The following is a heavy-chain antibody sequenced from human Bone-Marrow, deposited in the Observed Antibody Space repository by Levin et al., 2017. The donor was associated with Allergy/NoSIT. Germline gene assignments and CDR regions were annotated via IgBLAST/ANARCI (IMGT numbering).Heavy chain of an antibody. CDR1: GFTFNSAW. J-gene: IGHJ4*02. Sequence: LTCAASGFTFNSAWMNWVRQTPGKGLEWVANINPDGSQARYVDSVKGRFTTSRDNAKNTFYLQMNSVKDEDTALYYCASWSASSQLWGQGTLVIVSS. D-gene: IGHD6-6*01. CDR3: ASWSASSQL. CDR2: INPDGSQA. V-gene: IGHV3-7*01.